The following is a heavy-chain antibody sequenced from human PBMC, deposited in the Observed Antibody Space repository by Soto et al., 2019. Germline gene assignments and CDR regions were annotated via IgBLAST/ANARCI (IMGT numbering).Heavy chain of an antibody. CDR2: ISWDGGST. D-gene: IGHD5-12*01. CDR1: GFTFDDST. V-gene: IGHV3-43*01. Sequence: HXGSLRLWCAASGFTFDDSTMHWVRQAPGKGLEWVSLISWDGGSTYYADSVKGRFTISRDNSKNSLYLQVNSLRTEDTALYYCAKDMSGGYALWFDPWGQGTLVTVSS. CDR3: AKDMSGGYALWFDP. J-gene: IGHJ5*02.